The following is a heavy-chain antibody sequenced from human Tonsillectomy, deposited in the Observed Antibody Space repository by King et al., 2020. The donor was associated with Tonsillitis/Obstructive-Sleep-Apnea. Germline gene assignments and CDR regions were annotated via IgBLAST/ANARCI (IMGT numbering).Heavy chain of an antibody. J-gene: IGHJ4*03. CDR1: GFTFSSYA. D-gene: IGHD3-22*01. CDR3: AKTPSNLYDSSGDYYET. V-gene: IGHV3-23*04. Sequence: VQLVESGGGLVQPGGSLRLSCAASGFTFSSYAMSWVRQAPGKGLEWVSAIRGSGGSTYYADSVKGRFTISRDNSKNTLYMQMNSLRAEDTAVYYCAKTPSNLYDSSGDYYETWGHGTLVTVSS. CDR2: IRGSGGST.